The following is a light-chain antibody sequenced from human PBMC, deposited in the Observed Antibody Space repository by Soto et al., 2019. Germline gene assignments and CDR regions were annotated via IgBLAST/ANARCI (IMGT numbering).Light chain of an antibody. Sequence: QSALTQPASVSGSPGQSITISCTGTSTDIGGYNYVSWYQQHPGKAPKLMIYEVSNRPSGVSSRFSGSKSGNTASLTISGLLAEDEADYYCTSYTSTSPVVFGGGTKVTVL. CDR3: TSYTSTSPVV. V-gene: IGLV2-14*01. CDR1: STDIGGYNY. CDR2: EVS. J-gene: IGLJ2*01.